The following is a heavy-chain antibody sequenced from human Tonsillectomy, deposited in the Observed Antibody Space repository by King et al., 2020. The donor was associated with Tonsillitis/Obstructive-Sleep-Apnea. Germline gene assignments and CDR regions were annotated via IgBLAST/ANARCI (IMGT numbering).Heavy chain of an antibody. D-gene: IGHD1-1*01. J-gene: IGHJ3*02. CDR1: GGTFSNFA. CDR3: ARGQTGGALMYDAFDI. Sequence: QLVQSGAEVKKPGSSVKVSCSASGGTFSNFAINWVRQAPGHGLEWMGGIVPILGTANFPQNFQGRLTITADESTSTAYMELSSLRSDDTAVYYCARGQTGGALMYDAFDIWGQGTLVTVSS. CDR2: IVPILGTA. V-gene: IGHV1-69*11.